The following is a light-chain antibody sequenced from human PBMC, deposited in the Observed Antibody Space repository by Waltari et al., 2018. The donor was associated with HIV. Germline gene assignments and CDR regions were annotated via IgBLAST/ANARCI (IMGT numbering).Light chain of an antibody. J-gene: IGLJ1*01. Sequence: QSLLTQPPSASGTPGQRVTVSCSGSSSNIAGHSVDWYQHPPGTPPTLPIYRNNPRPSGVPDRFSGSKSGTSASMAISGLRSEDEADYYCATWNDSLSGYVFGTGTKVTV. CDR2: RNN. CDR1: SSNIAGHS. V-gene: IGLV1-47*01. CDR3: ATWNDSLSGYV.